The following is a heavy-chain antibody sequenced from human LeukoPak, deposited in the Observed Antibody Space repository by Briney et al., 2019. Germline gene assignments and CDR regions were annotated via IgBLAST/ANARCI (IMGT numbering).Heavy chain of an antibody. CDR1: GFTFSSYG. CDR2: IWYDGSNK. J-gene: IGHJ6*02. V-gene: IGHV3-33*01. CDR3: ARKWELLNYYYGMDV. D-gene: IGHD1-26*01. Sequence: GGSLRLSCAASGFTFSSYGMHWVRQAPGKGLEWVAVIWYDGSNKYYADSVKGRFTISRDNAKNSLYLQMNSLRAEDTAVYYCARKWELLNYYYGMDVWGQGTTVTVSS.